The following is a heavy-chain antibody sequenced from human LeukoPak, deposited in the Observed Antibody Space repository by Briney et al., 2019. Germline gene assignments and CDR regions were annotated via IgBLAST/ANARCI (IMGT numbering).Heavy chain of an antibody. CDR3: AREFLRVNAFDI. CDR2: IYYSGST. CDR1: GGSISSGDYY. J-gene: IGHJ3*02. D-gene: IGHD4-17*01. Sequence: SXXLSLTCTVSGGSISSGDYYWSWIRQPPGKGLEWIGYIYYSGSTYYKPSLKSRISMSVDMSKTQFSLKLSSVIAADTAVYFCAREFLRVNAFDIWGQGTMVTVSS. V-gene: IGHV4-30-4*08.